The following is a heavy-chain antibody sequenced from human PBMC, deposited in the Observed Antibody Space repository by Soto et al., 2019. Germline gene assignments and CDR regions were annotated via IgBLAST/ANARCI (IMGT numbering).Heavy chain of an antibody. J-gene: IGHJ4*02. CDR3: ARGTTVETGNY. Sequence: GASVKVSCKVSGYTLTELSMHWVRQAPGKGLEWMGGFDPEDGETIYAQKLQGRVTMTTDTSTSTAYMELRSLRPDDTAVYYCARGTTVETGNYWGQGTLVTVSS. D-gene: IGHD4-17*01. V-gene: IGHV1-24*01. CDR2: FDPEDGET. CDR1: GYTLTELS.